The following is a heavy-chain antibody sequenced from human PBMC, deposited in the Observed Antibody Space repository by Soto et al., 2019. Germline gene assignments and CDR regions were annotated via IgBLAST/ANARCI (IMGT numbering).Heavy chain of an antibody. CDR3: ARVQAPFWGSYRXXTQGYAFDI. Sequence: QVQLVQSGAEVKKPGASVKVSCKASGYTFTGYYMHWVRQAPGQGLEWMGWINPNSGGTNYAQKFQGWVTMTRDTSISTAYMELSRLRSDDTAVYYCARVQAPFWGSYRXXTQGYAFDIWGQGTMVTVSS. J-gene: IGHJ3*02. CDR2: INPNSGGT. V-gene: IGHV1-2*04. CDR1: GYTFTGYY. D-gene: IGHD3-16*02.